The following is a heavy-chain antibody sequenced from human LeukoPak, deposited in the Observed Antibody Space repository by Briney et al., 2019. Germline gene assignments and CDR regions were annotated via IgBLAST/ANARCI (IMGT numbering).Heavy chain of an antibody. CDR2: ISWNSGSI. Sequence: GRSLRLSCAASGFTFDDYAMHWVRQSPGKGLEWVSGISWNSGSIDYADSVKGRFTISRDNAKNSLYLQMNSLRAEDTAVYFCAREEHYRRYFALWGRGTLVTVSS. CDR3: AREEHYRRYFAL. CDR1: GFTFDDYA. J-gene: IGHJ2*01. V-gene: IGHV3-9*01. D-gene: IGHD3-16*02.